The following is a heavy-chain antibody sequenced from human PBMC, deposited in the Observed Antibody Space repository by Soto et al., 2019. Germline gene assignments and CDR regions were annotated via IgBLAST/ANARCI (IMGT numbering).Heavy chain of an antibody. CDR3: ARDREDGSGTKYNWFDS. J-gene: IGHJ5*01. D-gene: IGHD3-10*01. Sequence: QMQLLQSGAEVKKPGSSVKVSCKASGGTFSNLGISWLRQAPGQGLEWMGGTIPIFDTPHYAEKFRDRLTITADATSTAYMELTSLSSEDTAPYYCARDREDGSGTKYNWFDSWGQGTLVTVSS. V-gene: IGHV1-69*01. CDR1: GGTFSNLG. CDR2: TIPIFDTP.